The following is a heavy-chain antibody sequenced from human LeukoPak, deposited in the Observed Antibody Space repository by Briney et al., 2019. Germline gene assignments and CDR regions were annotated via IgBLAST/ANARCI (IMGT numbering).Heavy chain of an antibody. CDR3: ARLSVAGYCTNGVCYTPRWFDP. D-gene: IGHD2-8*01. Sequence: SETLSLTCTVSGGSISSYYWSWIRQPPGKGLEWIGYIYYSGSTNYNPSLKSRVTISVDTSKNQFSLKLSSVTAADTAVYYCARLSVAGYCTNGVCYTPRWFDPWGQGTLVTVSS. J-gene: IGHJ5*02. CDR1: GGSISSYY. V-gene: IGHV4-59*08. CDR2: IYYSGST.